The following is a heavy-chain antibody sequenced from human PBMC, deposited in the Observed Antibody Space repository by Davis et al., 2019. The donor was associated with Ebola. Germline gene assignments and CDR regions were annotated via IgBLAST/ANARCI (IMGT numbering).Heavy chain of an antibody. CDR2: ISGYNGNT. Sequence: ASVKVSCKASGYTFTSYAMHWVRQAPGQRLEWMGWISGYNGNTNYAQRFQGRVTMTTDTSTSTAYMELRSLTSDDTAVYYCASGSGSSDYWGQGTLVTVSS. CDR3: ASGSGSSDY. J-gene: IGHJ4*02. V-gene: IGHV1-18*01. D-gene: IGHD3-10*01. CDR1: GYTFTSYA.